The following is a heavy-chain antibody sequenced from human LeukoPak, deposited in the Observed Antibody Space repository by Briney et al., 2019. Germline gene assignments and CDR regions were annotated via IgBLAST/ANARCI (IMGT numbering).Heavy chain of an antibody. CDR1: GGSISSSSYY. V-gene: IGHV4-39*07. CDR3: ARGTVGRSRTPDAHPLYYYYMDV. D-gene: IGHD3/OR15-3a*01. J-gene: IGHJ6*03. Sequence: ASETLSLTCTVSGGSISSSSYYWGWIRQPPGKGLEWIGSIYYSGSTYYNPSLKSRVTISVDTSKNQFSLKLSSVTAADTAVYYCARGTVGRSRTPDAHPLYYYYMDVWGKGTTVTVSS. CDR2: IYYSGST.